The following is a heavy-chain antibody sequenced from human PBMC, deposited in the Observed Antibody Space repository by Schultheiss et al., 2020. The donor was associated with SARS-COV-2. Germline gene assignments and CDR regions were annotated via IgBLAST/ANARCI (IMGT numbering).Heavy chain of an antibody. CDR1: GGSFSGYY. CDR3: ARGRGAAAAKGWFDP. V-gene: IGHV4-34*01. J-gene: IGHJ5*02. CDR2: INHSGST. Sequence: SETLSLTCAVYGGSFSGYYWSWIRQPPGKGLEWIGEINHSGSTNYNPSLKSRVTISVDTSKNQFSLKLSSVTAADTAVYYCARGRGAAAAKGWFDPWGQGNLVTVSS. D-gene: IGHD6-13*01.